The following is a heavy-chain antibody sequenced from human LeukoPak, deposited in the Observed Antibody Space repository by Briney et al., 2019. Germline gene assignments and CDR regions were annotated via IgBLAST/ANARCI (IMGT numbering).Heavy chain of an antibody. D-gene: IGHD1-7*01. V-gene: IGHV3-53*05. Sequence: PGGSLRLSCAASGLTVSSNYMSWVRQAPGKGLEWVSVIYSGGDIYYAYSVKGRFTISRDSSKNTLYLQMNSLRAEDTAVYYCASYNWNYVGGIWYFDYWGQGTLVTVSS. CDR1: GLTVSSNY. J-gene: IGHJ4*02. CDR2: IYSGGDI. CDR3: ASYNWNYVGGIWYFDY.